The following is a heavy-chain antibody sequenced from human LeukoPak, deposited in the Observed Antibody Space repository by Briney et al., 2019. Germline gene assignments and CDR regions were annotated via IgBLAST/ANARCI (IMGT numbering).Heavy chain of an antibody. J-gene: IGHJ4*02. CDR3: ARKAPYYYDGSGPLGTYYFDY. CDR1: GGSINTPNYY. CDR2: IFYSGGT. D-gene: IGHD3-22*01. Sequence: PSETLSLTCTVSGGSINTPNYYWGWIRQTPGKGLEWIGNIFYSGGTYYSPSLTSRVTISLGTSRNQFSLKLNSVTAADTAVYYCARKAPYYYDGSGPLGTYYFDYWGQGTLVTVSS. V-gene: IGHV4-39*07.